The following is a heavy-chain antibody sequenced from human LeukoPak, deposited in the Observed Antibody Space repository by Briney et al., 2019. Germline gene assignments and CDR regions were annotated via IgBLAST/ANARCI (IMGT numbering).Heavy chain of an antibody. J-gene: IGHJ6*02. CDR2: ISAYNGGT. CDR1: GYTFTSYA. Sequence: ASVKVSCKASGYTFTSYAIAWVRQAPGQGLEWRGWISAYNGGTNYAQKFRGRVTMTTDTSTNTGYMELRSLRSADTAVYFCARDQLRYYGSNNYYSDMDFWGQGTTVTVSS. V-gene: IGHV1-18*01. D-gene: IGHD3-10*01. CDR3: ARDQLRYYGSNNYYSDMDF.